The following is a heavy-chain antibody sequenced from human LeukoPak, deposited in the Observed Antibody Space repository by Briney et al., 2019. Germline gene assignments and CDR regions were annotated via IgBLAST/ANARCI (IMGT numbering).Heavy chain of an antibody. Sequence: GGSLRLSCVASGFTFSNYAMSWVRQAPGKGLEWVSATSGSGGSTYYADSVKGRFTISRDNSKNTLYLQMNSLRAEDTAIYYCARDYWWNYDYWGQGTLVTVSS. CDR2: TSGSGGST. V-gene: IGHV3-23*01. J-gene: IGHJ4*02. CDR3: ARDYWWNYDY. CDR1: GFTFSNYA. D-gene: IGHD1-7*01.